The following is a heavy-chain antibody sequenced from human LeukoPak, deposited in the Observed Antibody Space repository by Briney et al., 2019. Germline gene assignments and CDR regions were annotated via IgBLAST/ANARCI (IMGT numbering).Heavy chain of an antibody. D-gene: IGHD6-19*01. CDR3: ARLDSTGYYYFDY. V-gene: IGHV4-59*08. Sequence: SQTLSLTCTVSAGSMSSYYWSWIRQPPGKGLEWFGYIYYSGSTDYYPSLKGRVTVSVDTSKNQSALKLSSVTAADTAVYYCARLDSTGYYYFDYWAQGTLVTVSS. CDR2: IYYSGST. J-gene: IGHJ4*02. CDR1: AGSMSSYY.